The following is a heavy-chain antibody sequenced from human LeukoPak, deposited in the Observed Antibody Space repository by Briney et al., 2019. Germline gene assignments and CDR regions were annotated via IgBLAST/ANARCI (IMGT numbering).Heavy chain of an antibody. D-gene: IGHD3-22*01. J-gene: IGHJ4*02. V-gene: IGHV5-51*01. CDR3: ARHITYDSSGYYGGYYY. CDR2: IYPGDSDT. Sequence: GESLKISCKGSGYSFTSYWIGWVRQMPGKGLEWMGIIYPGDSDTRYSPSFQGQVTISADKSISTAYLQWSSLKASDTAMYYCARHITYDSSGYYGGYYYWGQGTLVTVSS. CDR1: GYSFTSYW.